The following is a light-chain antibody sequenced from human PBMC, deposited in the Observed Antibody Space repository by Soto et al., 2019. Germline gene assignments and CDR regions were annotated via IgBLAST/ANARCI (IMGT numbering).Light chain of an antibody. CDR3: QQRSDSIT. CDR2: DAS. CDR1: QSVSSSY. V-gene: IGKV3D-20*02. J-gene: IGKJ5*01. Sequence: ECLWPLSTGPPALSPGERATLSCMASQSVSSSYLAWYQQKPGQAPRPLIYDASPRAPGIPARFSGRGSGADFTLTISSLEPEDFAGYYCQQRSDSITFGQGTRLENK.